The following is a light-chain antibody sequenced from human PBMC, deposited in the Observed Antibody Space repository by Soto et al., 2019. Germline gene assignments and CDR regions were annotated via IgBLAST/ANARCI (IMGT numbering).Light chain of an antibody. V-gene: IGKV1-5*01. Sequence: DIQMTQSPSTLSASVGDTVTITCRASQSISGYLAWNQQKPGKAPKLLSLESGVPSRFIGSGSGTGFTLTISSLQPDDSASYYCQQYHSYPWTFGQGTRVEIK. CDR1: QSISGY. J-gene: IGKJ1*01. CDR3: QQYHSYPWT.